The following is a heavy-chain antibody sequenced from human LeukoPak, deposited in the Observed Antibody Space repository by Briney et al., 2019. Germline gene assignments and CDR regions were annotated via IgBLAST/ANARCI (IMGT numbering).Heavy chain of an antibody. CDR2: ISSSGNTI. Sequence: GGSLRLSCAASGFTFSDYYMSWIRQAPGKGLVWVSYISSSGNTIYYADSVKGRFTTSRDNAKNSLCLQMNSLRAEDTAVYYCAREGIWQQLDGYYFDYWGQGTLVTVSS. J-gene: IGHJ4*02. D-gene: IGHD6-13*01. V-gene: IGHV3-11*04. CDR1: GFTFSDYY. CDR3: AREGIWQQLDGYYFDY.